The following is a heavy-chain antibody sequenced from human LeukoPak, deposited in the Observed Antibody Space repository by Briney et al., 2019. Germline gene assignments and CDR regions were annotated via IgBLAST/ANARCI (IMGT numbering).Heavy chain of an antibody. Sequence: GGSLRLSRAASGFTFSSYWISWVRQAPGKGLEWVANIKHDGSEKYYVDSVKGRFTISRDNAKNSLYLQMNSLRVEDTAVYYCARRVAFGEYFEYWGQGTLVTVSS. CDR1: GFTFSSYW. CDR2: IKHDGSEK. CDR3: ARRVAFGEYFEY. D-gene: IGHD3-10*01. J-gene: IGHJ4*02. V-gene: IGHV3-7*03.